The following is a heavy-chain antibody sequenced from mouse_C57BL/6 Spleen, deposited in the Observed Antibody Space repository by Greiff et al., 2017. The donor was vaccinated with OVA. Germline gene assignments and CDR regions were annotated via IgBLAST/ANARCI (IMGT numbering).Heavy chain of an antibody. CDR1: GYTFTSYW. V-gene: IGHV1-55*01. J-gene: IGHJ1*03. CDR3: ARGGGYDEVYWYFDV. CDR2: IYPGSGST. D-gene: IGHD2-2*01. Sequence: VQLQQSGAELVKPGASVKMSCKASGYTFTSYWITWVKQRPGQGLEWIGDIYPGSGSTNYNEKFKSKATLTVDTSSSTAYMQLSSLTSEDSAVYYCARGGGYDEVYWYFDVWGTGTTVTVSS.